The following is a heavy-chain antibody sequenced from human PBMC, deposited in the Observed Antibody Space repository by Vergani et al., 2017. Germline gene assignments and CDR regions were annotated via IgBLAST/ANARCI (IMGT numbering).Heavy chain of an antibody. V-gene: IGHV3-21*01. CDR3: ARDWTVAANDAFDI. D-gene: IGHD2-15*01. Sequence: EVQLVESGGGLVKPGGSLRLSCAASGFTFSSYSMNWVRQAPGKGLEWVSSISSSSSYIYYADSVKGRFTISRENAKNSLYLQMNSLRAEDTAVYYCARDWTVAANDAFDIWGQGTMVTVSS. CDR2: ISSSSSYI. CDR1: GFTFSSYS. J-gene: IGHJ3*02.